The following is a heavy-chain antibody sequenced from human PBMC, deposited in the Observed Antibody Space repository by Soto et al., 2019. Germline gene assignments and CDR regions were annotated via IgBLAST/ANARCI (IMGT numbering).Heavy chain of an antibody. CDR2: ISAYNGNT. J-gene: IGHJ5*02. V-gene: IGHV1-18*01. CDR3: ARDRGQWLSKGEFDP. CDR1: GYTFTTYG. D-gene: IGHD6-19*01. Sequence: QVPLVQSGAEVKKPGASVKVSCKASGYTFTTYGINWVRQAPGQGLEWMGWISAYNGNTNYAQKLQGRVTMTTDTSTSTAYMELRSLGSDDTAVYYCARDRGQWLSKGEFDPWGQGTLVTVSS.